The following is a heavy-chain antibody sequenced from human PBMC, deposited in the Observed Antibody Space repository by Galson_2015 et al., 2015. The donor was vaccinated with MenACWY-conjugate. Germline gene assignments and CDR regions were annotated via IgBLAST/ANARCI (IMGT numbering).Heavy chain of an antibody. D-gene: IGHD3-22*01. CDR3: AKNRDYDSSGYPNRGGAFDI. V-gene: IGHV3-23*01. Sequence: SLRLSCAASGFTFSSYAMSWVRQAPGKGLEWVSAISGSGRSTYYADSVKGRFTISRDNSKNTLYLQMNSLRAEDTAVYYCAKNRDYDSSGYPNRGGAFDIWGQGTMVTVSS. CDR1: GFTFSSYA. J-gene: IGHJ3*02. CDR2: ISGSGRST.